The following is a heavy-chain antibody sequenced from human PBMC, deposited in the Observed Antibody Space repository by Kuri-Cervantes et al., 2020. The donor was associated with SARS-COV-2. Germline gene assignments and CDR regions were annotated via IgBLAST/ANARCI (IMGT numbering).Heavy chain of an antibody. Sequence: GSLRLSCTVSGGSISSYYWSWLRQPAGKGLEWIGRIYTSGSTNYNPSLKSRVTMSVDTSKNQFSLKLSSVTAADTAVYYCARGGYSSGWYAVDWGQGTLVTVSS. CDR1: GGSISSYY. V-gene: IGHV4-4*07. D-gene: IGHD6-19*01. CDR3: ARGGYSSGWYAVD. CDR2: IYTSGST. J-gene: IGHJ4*02.